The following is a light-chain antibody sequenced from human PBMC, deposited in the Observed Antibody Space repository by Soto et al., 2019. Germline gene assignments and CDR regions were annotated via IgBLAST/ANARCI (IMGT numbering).Light chain of an antibody. CDR3: MQTLQTLGVT. J-gene: IGKJ4*01. V-gene: IGKV2-28*01. Sequence: DIAMTQSPHCLPVTPGEQASISSRSSQSLLHSNGYNYLDWYLQKPGQSPQLLIYLGSIRASGVPDRFSGSGSGTDFTLKISRVEAEDVGVYYCMQTLQTLGVTFGGGTKVDIK. CDR2: LGS. CDR1: QSLLHSNGYNY.